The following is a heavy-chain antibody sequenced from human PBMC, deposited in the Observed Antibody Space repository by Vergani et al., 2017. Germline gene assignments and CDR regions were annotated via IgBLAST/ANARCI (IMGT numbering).Heavy chain of an antibody. Sequence: EVQLVESGGVVVQPGGSLRLPCAASGFTFDDYTMHWVRQAPGKGLEWVSLISWDGGSTYYADSVKGRFTISRDNSKNSLYLQMNSLRTEDTALYYCAKSLFSYPQLGLDYWGQGTLVTVSS. CDR3: AKSLFSYPQLGLDY. CDR1: GFTFDDYT. CDR2: ISWDGGST. J-gene: IGHJ4*02. V-gene: IGHV3-43*01. D-gene: IGHD6-13*01.